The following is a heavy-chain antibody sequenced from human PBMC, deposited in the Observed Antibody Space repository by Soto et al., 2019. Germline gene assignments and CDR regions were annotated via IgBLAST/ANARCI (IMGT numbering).Heavy chain of an antibody. D-gene: IGHD3-10*01. V-gene: IGHV1-2*04. CDR3: ARERLAYNYPSGSNAFDI. CDR2: INPNSGGT. J-gene: IGHJ3*02. Sequence: ASVKVSCKAYGDTFTGYYMHWVRQAPGQGLEWMGWINPNSGGTNYAQKFQGWVTMTRDTSISTAYMELSRLRSDDTAVYYCARERLAYNYPSGSNAFDIWGKGTMVTVSS. CDR1: GDTFTGYY.